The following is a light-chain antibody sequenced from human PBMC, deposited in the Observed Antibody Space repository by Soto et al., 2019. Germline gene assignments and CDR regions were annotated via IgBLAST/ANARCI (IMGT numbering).Light chain of an antibody. J-gene: IGLJ1*01. CDR2: DNF. Sequence: QAVVTQPPSVSGAPGQRVTISCTGSSSNIWAGYDVHWYQQLPGTAPKLLIYDNFNRPSGVPDRFSGSKSGTSASLAITGLQAEDEADYYCQSYDSSLSGYVFGTGTKLTVL. V-gene: IGLV1-40*01. CDR1: SSNIWAGYD. CDR3: QSYDSSLSGYV.